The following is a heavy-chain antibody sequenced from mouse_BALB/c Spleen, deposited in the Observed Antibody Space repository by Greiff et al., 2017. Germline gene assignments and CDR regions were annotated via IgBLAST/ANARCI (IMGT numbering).Heavy chain of an antibody. CDR2: INSNGGST. V-gene: IGHV5-6-3*01. CDR3: ARDPLRGNYYAMDY. CDR1: GFTFSSYG. Sequence: EVKVVESGGGLVQPGGSLKLSCAASGFTFSSYGMSWVRQTPDKRLELVATINSNGGSTYYPDSVKGRFTISRDNAKNTLYLQMSSLKSEDTAMYYCARDPLRGNYYAMDYWGQGTSVTVSS. J-gene: IGHJ4*01.